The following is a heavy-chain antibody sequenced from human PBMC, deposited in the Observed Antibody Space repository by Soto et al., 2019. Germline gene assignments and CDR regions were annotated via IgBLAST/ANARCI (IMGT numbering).Heavy chain of an antibody. J-gene: IGHJ5*02. Sequence: TLSLTCAVSGGSISSGGYSWSWIRQPPGKGLEWIGYIYHSGSTYYNPSLKSRVTISVDRSKNQFSLKLSSVTAADTAVYYCARDDSYYSRGSCHSREWFDTWGQGTRVTVSA. CDR2: IYHSGST. D-gene: IGHD2-15*01. V-gene: IGHV4-30-2*01. CDR1: GGSISSGGYS. CDR3: ARDDSYYSRGSCHSREWFDT.